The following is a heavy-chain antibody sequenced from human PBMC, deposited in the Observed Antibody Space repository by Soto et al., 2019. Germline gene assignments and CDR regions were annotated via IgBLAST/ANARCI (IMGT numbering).Heavy chain of an antibody. CDR2: MNPNTGNT. CDR3: AIVGARPPDY. CDR1: GYTFTSYD. V-gene: IGHV1-8*02. D-gene: IGHD1-26*01. Sequence: QVQLVQSGAEVKKPGASVKVSCKASGYTFTSYDVNWVRQATGQGLEWMRWMNPNTGNTGYAQKFQGRVTMTRNTAINTAYMELSSLSTEDTAAYYRAIVGARPPDYWGQGTQITVSS. J-gene: IGHJ4*02.